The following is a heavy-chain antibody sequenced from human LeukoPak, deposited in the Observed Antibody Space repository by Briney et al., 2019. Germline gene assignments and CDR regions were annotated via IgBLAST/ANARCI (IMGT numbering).Heavy chain of an antibody. D-gene: IGHD4-11*01. Sequence: GRSLRLSCAASGFTFSSYGMHWVRQAPGKGLEWVSAISGSGSSTYYADSVKGRFTISRDNSKDTLYLQMNSLRAEDTAVYSCAKDLSNPYKYYGMDVWGQGTTVTVSS. V-gene: IGHV3-23*01. J-gene: IGHJ6*02. CDR1: GFTFSSYG. CDR2: ISGSGSST. CDR3: AKDLSNPYKYYGMDV.